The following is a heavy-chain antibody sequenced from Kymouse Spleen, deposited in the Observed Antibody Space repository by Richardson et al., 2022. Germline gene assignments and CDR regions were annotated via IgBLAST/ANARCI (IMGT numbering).Heavy chain of an antibody. J-gene: IGHJ4*02. CDR2: IRSKANSYAT. CDR3: TSITGTTGFDY. Sequence: EVQLVESGGGLVQPGGSLKLSCAASGFTFSGSAMHWVRQASGKGLEWVGRIRSKANSYATAYAASVKGRFTISRDDSKNTAYLQMNSLKTEDTAVYYCTSITGTTGFDYWGQGTLVTVSS. V-gene: IGHV3-73*02. CDR1: GFTFSGSA. D-gene: IGHD1-7*01.